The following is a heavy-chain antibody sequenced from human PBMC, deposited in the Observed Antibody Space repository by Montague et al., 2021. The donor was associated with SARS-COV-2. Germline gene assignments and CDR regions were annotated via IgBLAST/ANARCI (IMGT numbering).Heavy chain of an antibody. CDR2: ISSSSTTI. CDR1: GFTFSSYS. J-gene: IGHJ6*02. V-gene: IGHV3-48*04. CDR3: ARGGNLWDSSGYYREGYFYSMDV. D-gene: IGHD3-22*01. Sequence: SLRLSCAASGFTFSSYSMNWVRQAPGKGLEWVSYISSSSTTIYYADSVKGRFTISRDNAKNSLYLQVNSLRAEDTVVYYCARGGNLWDSSGYYREGYFYSMDVWGQGTTVTVSS.